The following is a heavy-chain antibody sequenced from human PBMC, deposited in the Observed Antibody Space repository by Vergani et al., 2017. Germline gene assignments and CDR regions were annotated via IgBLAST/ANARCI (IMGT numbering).Heavy chain of an antibody. CDR3: ARVVTSSSRDYFDY. J-gene: IGHJ4*02. D-gene: IGHD2-2*01. V-gene: IGHV1-2*02. CDR1: GYTFTDYF. CDR2: INPNSGGT. Sequence: QVQLVQSGAEVKKPGASVKVSCKASGYTFTDYFMHWVRQAPGQGLEWMGWINPNSGGTNYAQKFQGRVTMTRDTSISTAYMELSNLRSDDTAVYYCARVVTSSSRDYFDYWGQGTLVTVSS.